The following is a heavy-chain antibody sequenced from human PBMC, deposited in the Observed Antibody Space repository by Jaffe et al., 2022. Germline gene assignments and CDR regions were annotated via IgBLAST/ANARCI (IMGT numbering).Heavy chain of an antibody. CDR2: IYWNDDK. CDR1: GFSLSTSGVG. V-gene: IGHV2-5*01. CDR3: ASRLSLISLVAFDI. J-gene: IGHJ3*02. D-gene: IGHD3-3*02. Sequence: QITLKESGPTLVKPTQTLTLTCTFSGFSLSTSGVGVGWIRQPPGKALEWLALIYWNDDKRYSPSLKSRLTITKDTSKNQVVLTMTNMDPVDTATYYCASRLSLISLVAFDIWGQGTMVTVSS.